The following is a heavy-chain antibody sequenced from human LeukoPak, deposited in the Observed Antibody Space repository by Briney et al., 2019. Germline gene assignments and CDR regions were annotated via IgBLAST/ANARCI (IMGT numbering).Heavy chain of an antibody. CDR2: IRYDGSNK. Sequence: GGSLRLSCAASGFTFSSYGMHWVRQAPGKGLEWVAFIRYDGSNKYYADSVKGRFTISRDNSKHTLYLQLNSLRAEDTAVYYCAKDLLAARPSVQYFDYWGQGTLVTVSS. CDR1: GFTFSSYG. D-gene: IGHD6-6*01. CDR3: AKDLLAARPSVQYFDY. V-gene: IGHV3-30*02. J-gene: IGHJ4*02.